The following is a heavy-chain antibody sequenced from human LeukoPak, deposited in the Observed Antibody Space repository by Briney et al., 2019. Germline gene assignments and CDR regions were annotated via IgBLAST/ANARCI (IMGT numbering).Heavy chain of an antibody. CDR2: ISGSGGST. CDR1: GFTFSTYA. Sequence: GGSLRLSCAASGFTFSTYAMSWVRQAPGKGLEWVSGISGSGGSTDYADSVKGRFTISRDNSKNTLYLQMNSLRAEDTAVYFCSKRSLNYYGSGPLDYRGQGTLVTVSS. J-gene: IGHJ4*02. V-gene: IGHV3-23*01. CDR3: SKRSLNYYGSGPLDY. D-gene: IGHD3-10*01.